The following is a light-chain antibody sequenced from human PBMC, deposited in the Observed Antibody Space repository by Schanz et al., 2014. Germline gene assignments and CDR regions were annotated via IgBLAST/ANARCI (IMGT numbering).Light chain of an antibody. CDR2: RNN. Sequence: QSVLTQPPSVSGAPGQTVTISCTGSSSNIGAGYDVHWYQKLPGTAPKLLIYRNNNRPSGVPDRFSGSKSGTSASLTISGLQAEDEADYYCCSYAGSSTLNVIFGGGTKLTVL. CDR3: CSYAGSSTLNVI. V-gene: IGLV1-40*01. J-gene: IGLJ2*01. CDR1: SSNIGAGYD.